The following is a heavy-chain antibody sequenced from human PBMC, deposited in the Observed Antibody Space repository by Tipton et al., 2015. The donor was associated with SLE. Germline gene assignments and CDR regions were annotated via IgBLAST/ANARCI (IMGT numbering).Heavy chain of an antibody. CDR1: GGSISSGSYY. J-gene: IGHJ4*02. D-gene: IGHD3-22*01. CDR2: IYHSGNT. Sequence: TLSLTCTVSGGSISSGSYYWSWIRQPPGKGLEWIGSIYHSGNTYYNPSLKSRVSIVVDTSKNQFSLKLSSVTAADTAVYYCARDLSSAYYYADYFDYWGQGTLVTVSS. V-gene: IGHV4-39*07. CDR3: ARDLSSAYYYADYFDY.